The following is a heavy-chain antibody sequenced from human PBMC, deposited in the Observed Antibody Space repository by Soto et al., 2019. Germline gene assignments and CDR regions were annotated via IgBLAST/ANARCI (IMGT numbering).Heavy chain of an antibody. CDR1: GFTFSSYA. V-gene: IGHV3-23*01. CDR3: ASVRFLEWLFSDPFDY. Sequence: EVQLLESGGGLVQPGGPLRLSFAASGFTFSSYAMSWVRQAPGKGREWFSAISGSGGSTYYADSGKGRFTISRDNSKNTLYLQMNSLRAEDTAVYYCASVRFLEWLFSDPFDYWGQGTLVTVSS. J-gene: IGHJ4*02. D-gene: IGHD3-3*01. CDR2: ISGSGGST.